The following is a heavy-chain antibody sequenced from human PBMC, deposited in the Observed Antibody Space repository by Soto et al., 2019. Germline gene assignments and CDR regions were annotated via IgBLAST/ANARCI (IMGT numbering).Heavy chain of an antibody. J-gene: IGHJ3*02. D-gene: IGHD6-19*01. Sequence: SETLSLTCAVYAGSFSHYYWNWIRQSPGKGLEWIGKINHSVSSNYNPSLRRRVSISVGMFKNQFSLRLNSVTAADPAVYYCAGGGSSGWRVDLDIWGQGRMVTVSS. V-gene: IGHV4-34*01. CDR1: AGSFSHYY. CDR3: AGGGSSGWRVDLDI. CDR2: INHSVSS.